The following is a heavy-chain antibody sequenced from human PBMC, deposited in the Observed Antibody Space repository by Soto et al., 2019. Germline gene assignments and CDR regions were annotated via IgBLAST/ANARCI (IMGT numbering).Heavy chain of an antibody. J-gene: IGHJ5*02. CDR1: GGSISSGDYY. Sequence: SETLSLTCTVSGGSISSGDYYWSWIRQPPGKGLEWIGYIYYSGSTYYNPSLKSRVTISVDTSKNQFSLKLSSVTAADTAVYYCASSIVGATWFDPWGQGTLVTVSS. V-gene: IGHV4-30-4*01. D-gene: IGHD1-26*01. CDR3: ASSIVGATWFDP. CDR2: IYYSGST.